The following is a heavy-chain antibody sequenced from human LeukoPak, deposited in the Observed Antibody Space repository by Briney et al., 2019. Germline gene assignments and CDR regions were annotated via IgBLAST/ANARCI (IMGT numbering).Heavy chain of an antibody. D-gene: IGHD6-13*01. V-gene: IGHV1-69*01. CDR1: GGTFSSYA. CDR3: ARVGSDGAYSSSWTFDY. CDR2: IIPIFGTA. J-gene: IGHJ4*02. Sequence: ASVKVSCKASGGTFSSYAISWVRQAPGQGLEWMGGIIPIFGTANYAQKFQGRVTITADESTSTAYMELSSLRSEDTAVYYCARVGSDGAYSSSWTFDYRGQGTLVTVSS.